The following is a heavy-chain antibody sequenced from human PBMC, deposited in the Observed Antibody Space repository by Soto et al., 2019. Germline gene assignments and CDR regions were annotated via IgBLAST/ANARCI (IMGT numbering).Heavy chain of an antibody. CDR1: GFTFISYW. J-gene: IGHJ6*03. CDR2: IKQDGSEK. CDR3: AREGDSDYDILTGYYRWGSRKRDYYYCYMDV. Sequence: GGSLRLSCAASGFTFISYWMSWVRQAPWKGLEWVANIKQDGSEKYYVDSVKGRFTISRDNAKNSLYLQMNSLRAEDTAVYYCAREGDSDYDILTGYYRWGSRKRDYYYCYMDVWGKGTTVTVSS. V-gene: IGHV3-7*01. D-gene: IGHD3-9*01.